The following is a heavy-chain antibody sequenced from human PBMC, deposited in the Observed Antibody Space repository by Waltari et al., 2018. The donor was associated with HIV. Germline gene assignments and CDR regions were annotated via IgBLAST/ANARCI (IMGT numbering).Heavy chain of an antibody. CDR2: SSGGGEST. Sequence: EVQLLESGGGLVQPGGSLRLSCAASGFTFSSHGISWVRQAPGKGMEGVSGSSGGGESTYYAAAVKGRFTISRDNSKNTLYLQMNSLRAEDTAVYYCAKDSQQLVNYFDYWGQGTLVTVAS. CDR1: GFTFSSHG. J-gene: IGHJ4*02. V-gene: IGHV3-23*01. D-gene: IGHD6-13*01. CDR3: AKDSQQLVNYFDY.